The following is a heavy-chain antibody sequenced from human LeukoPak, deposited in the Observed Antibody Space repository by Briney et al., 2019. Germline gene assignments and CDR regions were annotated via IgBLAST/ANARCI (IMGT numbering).Heavy chain of an antibody. CDR1: GGSISSGDYY. J-gene: IGHJ4*02. V-gene: IGHV4-30-4*08. CDR2: IYYSGST. D-gene: IGHD1-7*01. Sequence: SQTLSLTCTVSGGSISSGDYYWSWIRQPPGKGLEWIGYIYYSGSTYYNPSLKSRVTISVDTSKNQFSLKLSSVTAADTAVYYCARDHRTKITGTPWYFDYWGQGTLVTVSS. CDR3: ARDHRTKITGTPWYFDY.